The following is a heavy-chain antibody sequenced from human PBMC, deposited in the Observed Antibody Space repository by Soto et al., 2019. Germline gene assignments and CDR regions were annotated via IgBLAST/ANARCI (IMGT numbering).Heavy chain of an antibody. Sequence: EVQLLESGGGLVQPGGSLRLSCAASGFTFSSYAMSWVRQAPGKGLEWVSAISGSGGSTYYADSVKGRFTISRDNSKNTLYLQMNSLRAEVTAVYYCAKREDCYYYGMDVWGQGTTVTVSS. V-gene: IGHV3-23*01. CDR2: ISGSGGST. CDR3: AKREDCYYYGMDV. CDR1: GFTFSSYA. J-gene: IGHJ6*02. D-gene: IGHD1-26*01.